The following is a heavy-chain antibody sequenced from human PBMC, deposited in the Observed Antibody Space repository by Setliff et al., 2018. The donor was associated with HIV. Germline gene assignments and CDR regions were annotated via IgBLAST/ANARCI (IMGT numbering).Heavy chain of an antibody. J-gene: IGHJ6*02. CDR1: GVPLSDYY. CDR2: VNHNGNI. V-gene: IGHV4-34*01. Sequence: SETLSLTCTLNGVPLSDYYWNWIRQSPGKGLEWIVEVNHNGNINYNPSLKGRVTISLDMSQNQFSLKVNSVTAADTAIYYCARGGPAVAYAVDVWGQGTTVTVSS. D-gene: IGHD5-12*01. CDR3: ARGGPAVAYAVDV.